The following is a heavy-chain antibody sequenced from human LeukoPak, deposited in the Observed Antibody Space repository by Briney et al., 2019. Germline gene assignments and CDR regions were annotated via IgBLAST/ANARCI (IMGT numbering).Heavy chain of an antibody. CDR3: ARDQDIVVVVAALRQREMGGFDP. CDR2: MNPMSGNT. Sequence: ASVKVSCKASGYTFTNYDINWVRQATGQGPEWMGWMNPMSGNTGYAQKFQGRVTMTRNTSISTAYMELSSLRSDDTAVYYCARDQDIVVVVAALRQREMGGFDPWGQGTLVTVS. CDR1: GYTFTNYD. J-gene: IGHJ5*02. V-gene: IGHV1-8*01. D-gene: IGHD2-15*01.